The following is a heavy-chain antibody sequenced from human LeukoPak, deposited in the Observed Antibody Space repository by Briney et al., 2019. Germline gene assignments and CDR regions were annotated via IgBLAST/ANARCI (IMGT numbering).Heavy chain of an antibody. V-gene: IGHV4-4*02. CDR1: SGSISSSNW. J-gene: IGHJ4*02. CDR3: ARLVRGIYDYFDY. Sequence: PSETLSLTCAVSSGSISSSNWWSWIRQPPGKGLEGIGEIYYSGSTNYNPSLKSRVTISVDKSKTQFTLKLSSVTAADTAVYSCARLVRGIYDYFDYWGQGTLVTVSS. CDR2: IYYSGST. D-gene: IGHD3-10*01.